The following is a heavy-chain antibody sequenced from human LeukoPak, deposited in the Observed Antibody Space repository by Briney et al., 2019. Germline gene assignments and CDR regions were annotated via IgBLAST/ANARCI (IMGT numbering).Heavy chain of an antibody. CDR1: GYSISSGYY. J-gene: IGHJ4*02. CDR3: ARQSPYYYDSSGPKVDY. V-gene: IGHV4-38-2*01. D-gene: IGHD3-22*01. CDR2: IYHSGST. Sequence: SETLSLTCAVSGYSISSGYYWGWIRQPPGKGLEWIGSIYHSGSTYYNPSLKSRVTISVDTSKNQFSLKLSSVTAADTAVYYCARQSPYYYDSSGPKVDYWGQGTLVTVSS.